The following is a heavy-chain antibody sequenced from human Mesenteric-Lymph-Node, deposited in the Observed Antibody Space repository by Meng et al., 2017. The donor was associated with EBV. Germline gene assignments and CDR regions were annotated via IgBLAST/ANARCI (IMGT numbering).Heavy chain of an antibody. D-gene: IGHD3-3*01. CDR3: ARDSWSGYPYIDY. V-gene: IGHV1-69*01. J-gene: IGHJ4*02. CDR1: GGTFRSYA. Sequence: QLVQYGAVVKKPGSSVKVTCKASGGTFRSYAISWVRQASGQGLEWMGGIIPIFGTANYAQKFQGRVTITADESTSTAYMELSSLRSEDTAVYYCARDSWSGYPYIDYWGQGTLVTVSS. CDR2: IIPIFGTA.